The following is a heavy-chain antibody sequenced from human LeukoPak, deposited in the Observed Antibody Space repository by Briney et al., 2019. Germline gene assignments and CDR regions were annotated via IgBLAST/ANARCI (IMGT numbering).Heavy chain of an antibody. J-gene: IGHJ4*02. D-gene: IGHD6-19*01. V-gene: IGHV3-53*01. Sequence: SGGSLRLSCTVSGFTVSSNSMSWVRQAPGKGLEWVSFIYSGGSTHYSDSVKGRFTISRDNAKNSLYLQMNSLRAEDTAVYYCARARYSSGWVDYWGQGTLVTVSS. CDR1: GFTVSSNS. CDR2: IYSGGST. CDR3: ARARYSSGWVDY.